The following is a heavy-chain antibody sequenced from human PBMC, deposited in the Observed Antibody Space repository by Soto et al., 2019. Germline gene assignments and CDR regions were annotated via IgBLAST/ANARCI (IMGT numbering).Heavy chain of an antibody. CDR2: IYYSGST. Sequence: SETLSLTCTVSGDSVSSGSFYWSWIRQPPGKELEWIGYIYYSGSTNYNPSLKNRITISLDTSKNQFSLKLNSVTAADTAVYYCARGSTVAAILFDYWGQGTLVTVSS. V-gene: IGHV4-61*01. J-gene: IGHJ4*02. D-gene: IGHD2-15*01. CDR1: GDSVSSGSFY. CDR3: ARGSTVAAILFDY.